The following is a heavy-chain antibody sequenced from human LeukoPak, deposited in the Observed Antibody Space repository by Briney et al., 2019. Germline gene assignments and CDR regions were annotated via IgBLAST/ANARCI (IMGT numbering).Heavy chain of an antibody. Sequence: GGSLRLSCTASGFTFSDYYMAWFRQAPGKGLDWVAFISSTGRTIKYADSLRGRFTISRDNANNTVYLQMNSLRDEDTAVYYCARAVIRGPFDFWGQGTLVTVSS. CDR2: ISSTGRTI. V-gene: IGHV3-11*04. J-gene: IGHJ4*02. CDR1: GFTFSDYY. D-gene: IGHD3-10*01. CDR3: ARAVIRGPFDF.